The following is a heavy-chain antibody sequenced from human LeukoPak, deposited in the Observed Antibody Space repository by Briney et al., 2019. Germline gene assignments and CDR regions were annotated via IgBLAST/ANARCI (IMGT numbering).Heavy chain of an antibody. CDR1: GFTFSSYR. J-gene: IGHJ4*02. Sequence: GGDLRLCCAASGFTFSSYRRSLVHQAPGKGLEWVANIKQDGSEKNYVDSVKGRFTISRDNAKNSLYLQMNSLRAEDTAVYYCARDAPNYSSTWYPSHYWGRGTLVTVSS. CDR2: IKQDGSEK. V-gene: IGHV3-7*03. D-gene: IGHD6-13*01. CDR3: ARDAPNYSSTWYPSHY.